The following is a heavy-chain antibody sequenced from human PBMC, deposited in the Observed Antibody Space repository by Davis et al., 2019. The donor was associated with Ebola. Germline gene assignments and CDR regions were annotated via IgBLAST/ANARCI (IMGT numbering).Heavy chain of an antibody. CDR3: AATYVYGLLQVFGGMDV. J-gene: IGHJ6*02. V-gene: IGHV3-7*01. CDR1: GFTFSRYW. CDR2: IKTDGTEG. D-gene: IGHD2/OR15-2a*01. Sequence: GESLKISCAASGFTFSRYWMSWVRQAPGKGLEWVANIKTDGTEGYYADSVKGRFTISRDNAKNSLYLQMNSLRAEDTAVYYCAATYVYGLLQVFGGMDVWGQGTTVTVSS.